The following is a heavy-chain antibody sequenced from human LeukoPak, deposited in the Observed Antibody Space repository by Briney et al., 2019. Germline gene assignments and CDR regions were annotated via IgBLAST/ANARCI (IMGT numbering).Heavy chain of an antibody. CDR1: GFTFSSCW. J-gene: IGHJ4*02. CDR2: IKQDGSEK. CDR3: AREADDY. Sequence: GGSLRLSCAASGFTFSSCWMSWVRQAPGKGLEWVANIKQDGSEKYYVDSVKGRFTISRDNAKNSLYLQMNSLRAEDTAVYYCAREADDYWGQGTLVTVSS. V-gene: IGHV3-7*01.